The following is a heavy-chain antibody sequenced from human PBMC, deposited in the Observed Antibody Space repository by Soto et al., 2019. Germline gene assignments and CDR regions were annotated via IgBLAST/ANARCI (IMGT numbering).Heavy chain of an antibody. D-gene: IGHD1-1*01. CDR2: INYSGSS. J-gene: IGHJ4*02. V-gene: IGHV4-39*07. CDR3: ASVERGSTYFDL. CDR1: GDSISSNNYY. Sequence: PSETLSLTCTVSGDSISSNNYYWGWIRQPPGKGLEWIGGINYSGSSNYNPSLKSRVTISIDTSKNHFSLKLSSVTAADTAIYYCASVERGSTYFDLWGQGTQVPVSS.